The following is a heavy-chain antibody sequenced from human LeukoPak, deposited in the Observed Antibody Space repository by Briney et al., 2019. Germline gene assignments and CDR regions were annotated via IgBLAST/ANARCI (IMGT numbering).Heavy chain of an antibody. Sequence: SETLSLTCTVSGGSISSYYWSWIRQPPGKGLEWIGYIYYSGSINYNPSLKSRVTISVDTSKNQFSLRLSSVTAADTAVYYCARWGTWYVDYWGQGTLVTVSS. D-gene: IGHD3-16*01. CDR3: ARWGTWYVDY. J-gene: IGHJ4*02. V-gene: IGHV4-59*01. CDR2: IYYSGSI. CDR1: GGSISSYY.